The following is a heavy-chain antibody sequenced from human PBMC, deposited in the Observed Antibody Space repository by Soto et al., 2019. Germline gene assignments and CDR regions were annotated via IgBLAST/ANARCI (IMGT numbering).Heavy chain of an antibody. CDR2: INTYNGNT. D-gene: IGHD3-10*01. CDR3: ARGVGSGTYYNQYNWFDP. Sequence: QVQLVQSGAEVKKPGASVKVPCKASGYTFTNYGISWVRQAPGQGLEWMGWINTYNGNTNHAQKFQGRVTMTTDTSTSPAYMELRSLRSDDTAVYYCARGVGSGTYYNQYNWFDPWGQGTLVTVSS. CDR1: GYTFTNYG. J-gene: IGHJ5*02. V-gene: IGHV1-18*01.